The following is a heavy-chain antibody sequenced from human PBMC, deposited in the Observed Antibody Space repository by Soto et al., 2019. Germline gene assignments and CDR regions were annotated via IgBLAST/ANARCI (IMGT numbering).Heavy chain of an antibody. V-gene: IGHV3-74*01. Sequence: PGGSLRLSCAASGGSCSSSCVHWVRQAPGKGLVWVSRINSDGSTTNYADSVKGRFTISRDNAKNTLYLQMNSLRAEDTAVYYCARGPSGWYGYDYWGQGTLVTVSS. CDR1: GGSCSSSC. CDR3: ARGPSGWYGYDY. D-gene: IGHD6-19*01. CDR2: INSDGSTT. J-gene: IGHJ4*02.